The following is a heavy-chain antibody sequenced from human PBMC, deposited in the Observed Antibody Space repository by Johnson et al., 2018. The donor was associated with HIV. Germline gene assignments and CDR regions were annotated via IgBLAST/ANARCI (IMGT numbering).Heavy chain of an antibody. Sequence: VQLVESGGGVVQPGRSLRLSCAASGFTVSSNYMSWVRQAPGKGLEWVSVIYSGGSTYYADSVKGRFTISRDNSKNTLYLQMNSLRAEDTAVYYCARLEELLRAFDIWGQGTMVTVSS. J-gene: IGHJ3*02. D-gene: IGHD1-26*01. V-gene: IGHV3-66*01. CDR1: GFTVSSNY. CDR2: IYSGGST. CDR3: ARLEELLRAFDI.